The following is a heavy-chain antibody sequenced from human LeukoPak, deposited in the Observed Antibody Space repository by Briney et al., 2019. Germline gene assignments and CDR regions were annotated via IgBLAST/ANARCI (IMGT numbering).Heavy chain of an antibody. CDR3: ARQSIAVAGTSYYYGMDV. D-gene: IGHD6-19*01. CDR2: IYYSGST. Sequence: SETLSLTCTVSGGSISSYYWSWIRQPPGKGLEWIGYIYYSGSTNYNPSLKSRATISVDTSKNQFSLKLSSVTAADTAVYYCARQSIAVAGTSYYYGMDVWGQGTTVTVSS. J-gene: IGHJ6*02. CDR1: GGSISSYY. V-gene: IGHV4-59*08.